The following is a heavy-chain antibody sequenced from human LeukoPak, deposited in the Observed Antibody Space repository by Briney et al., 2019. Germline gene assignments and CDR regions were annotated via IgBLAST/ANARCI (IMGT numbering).Heavy chain of an antibody. CDR1: GGSISSGSYD. CDR3: ARVVPAAARIFDL. J-gene: IGHJ2*01. CDR2: IYTSEST. D-gene: IGHD2-2*01. V-gene: IGHV4-61*02. Sequence: SQTLSLTCTVSGGSISSGSYDWSWIRQPDGKGLEWIVRIYTSESTNYNPSHKSRVTKTVYTAKNQFSLKLSSVTAADTAVYYCARVVPAAARIFDLWGRGTLVTVSS.